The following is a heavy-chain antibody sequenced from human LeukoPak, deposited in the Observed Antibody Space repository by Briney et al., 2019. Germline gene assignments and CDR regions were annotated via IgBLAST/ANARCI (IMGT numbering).Heavy chain of an antibody. CDR3: ARGGYYDSSGYCLDY. V-gene: IGHV3-53*01. J-gene: IGHJ4*02. CDR2: IYSGGST. D-gene: IGHD3-22*01. CDR1: GFTISSNY. Sequence: PGGSLRLSCAASGFTISSNYMSWVRQAPGKGLEWVSVIYSGGSTYYADSVKGRFTISRDNSKNTLSLKMNSLSAEDTAVYYCARGGYYDSSGYCLDYWGQGTLVTVSS.